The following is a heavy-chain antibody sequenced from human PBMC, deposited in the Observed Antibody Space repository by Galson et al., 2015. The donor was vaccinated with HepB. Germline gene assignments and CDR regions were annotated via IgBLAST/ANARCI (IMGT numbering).Heavy chain of an antibody. Sequence: SLRLSCAASGFTFSSYWMSWVRQAPGKGLEWVVNIKTDGSEKKYVESVKGRFIISRDNAKNSLHLQMNSLRVEDTAVYYCARDGGGYIGSPSGMDVWGQGTTVTVSS. CDR3: ARDGGGYIGSPSGMDV. CDR2: IKTDGSEK. V-gene: IGHV3-7*01. CDR1: GFTFSSYW. D-gene: IGHD1-26*01. J-gene: IGHJ6*02.